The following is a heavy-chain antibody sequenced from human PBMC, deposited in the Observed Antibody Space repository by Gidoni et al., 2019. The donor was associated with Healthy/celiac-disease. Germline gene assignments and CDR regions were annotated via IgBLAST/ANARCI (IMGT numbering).Heavy chain of an antibody. CDR3: ARGVLLEWLLLDY. D-gene: IGHD3-3*01. CDR2: MNPNSGNT. V-gene: IGHV1-8*01. CDR1: GSTFPSYD. Sequence: QVHLVQSGAEVTHPGASVPFSCKASGSTFPSYDINWVRQATGQGLEWMGWMNPNSGNTGYAQKFQGRVTMTRNTSISTAYMELSSLRSEDTAVYYCARGVLLEWLLLDYWGQGTLVTVSS. J-gene: IGHJ4*02.